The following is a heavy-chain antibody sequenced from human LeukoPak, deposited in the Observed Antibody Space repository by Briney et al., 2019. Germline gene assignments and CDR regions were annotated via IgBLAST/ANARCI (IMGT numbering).Heavy chain of an antibody. D-gene: IGHD1-26*01. J-gene: IGHJ4*02. CDR3: ARENSGSYREFDY. CDR2: IYTSGST. Sequence: SETLSLTCTVSGGSISSYYWGWIRQPAGKGLEWIGRIYTSGSTNYNASLKSRVSMSVDTSKNQFALKLSSVTAADTAVFYCARENSGSYREFDYWGQGTLVTVSS. V-gene: IGHV4-4*07. CDR1: GGSISSYY.